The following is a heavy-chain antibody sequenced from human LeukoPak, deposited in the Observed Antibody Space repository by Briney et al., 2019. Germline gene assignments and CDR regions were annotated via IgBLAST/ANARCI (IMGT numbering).Heavy chain of an antibody. CDR3: ARVTGGYNLVDY. CDR1: GFTFSVYI. CDR2: ISDDGGHV. D-gene: IGHD5-24*01. V-gene: IGHV3-74*01. Sequence: PGGSLRLSCATSGFTFSVYIMNWVRQAPGKGLVWVSRISDDGGHVFHADSVRGRFAMSRDNSKNTLYLQMNSLRAEDTGVYYCARVTGGYNLVDYWGQGTLVTVSS. J-gene: IGHJ4*02.